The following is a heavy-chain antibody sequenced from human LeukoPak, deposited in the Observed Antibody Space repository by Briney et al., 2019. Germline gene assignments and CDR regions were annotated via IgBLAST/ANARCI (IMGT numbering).Heavy chain of an antibody. Sequence: PGRSLRLSCAASGFTFRSYGMYWVRQAPGKGLEWVGRIKSKTDGGRTDYPAPVKGRFTISRDDSKNTLYLQMNSLKAEDTAVYYCTTGNYWGQGTLVTVSS. CDR2: IKSKTDGGRT. V-gene: IGHV3-15*01. J-gene: IGHJ4*02. CDR3: TTGNY. CDR1: GFTFRSYG.